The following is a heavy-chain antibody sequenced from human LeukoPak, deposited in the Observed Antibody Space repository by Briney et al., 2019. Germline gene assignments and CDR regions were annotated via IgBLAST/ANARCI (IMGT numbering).Heavy chain of an antibody. CDR2: IIPILGIA. V-gene: IGHV1-69*04. CDR1: GGTFSSYT. Sequence: AASAKVSCKASGGTFSSYTISWVRQAPGQGLEWMGRIIPILGIANYAQKFQGRVTITADKSTSTAYMELSSLRSEDTAVYYCARDGYGDYSPRNYYYGMDVWGQGTTVTVSS. D-gene: IGHD4-17*01. CDR3: ARDGYGDYSPRNYYYGMDV. J-gene: IGHJ6*02.